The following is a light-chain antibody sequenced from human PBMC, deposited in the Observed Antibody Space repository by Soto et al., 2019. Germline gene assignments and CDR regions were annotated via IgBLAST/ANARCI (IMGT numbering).Light chain of an antibody. J-gene: IGKJ5*01. CDR1: QSLLHSNRYTY. V-gene: IGKV2-28*01. CDR2: LVS. CDR3: MQALQTPLIT. Sequence: EIVMTQTPLFLPVTPGEPASISCSSSQSLLHSNRYTYLDWYLQKPGQSPRLLIYLVSNRASGGPDRFRGSGSVTNFTLKISRVEPEDVGVYYCMQALQTPLITFGQGTRLEIK.